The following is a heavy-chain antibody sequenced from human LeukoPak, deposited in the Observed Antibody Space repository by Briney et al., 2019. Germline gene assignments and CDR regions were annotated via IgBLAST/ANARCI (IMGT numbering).Heavy chain of an antibody. D-gene: IGHD3-10*01. CDR1: GGSFSGYY. J-gene: IGHJ4*02. Sequence: SETLSLTCAVYGGSFSGYYWSWIRQPPGKGLEWIGSFYHSGSTYYNPSLKSRVTISVDKSKNQFSLKLSSVTAADTAVYYCASRGGPGYWGQGTLVTVSS. CDR2: FYHSGST. V-gene: IGHV4-34*01. CDR3: ASRGGPGY.